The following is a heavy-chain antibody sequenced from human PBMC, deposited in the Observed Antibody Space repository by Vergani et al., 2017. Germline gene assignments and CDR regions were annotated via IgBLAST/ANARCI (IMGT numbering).Heavy chain of an antibody. D-gene: IGHD6-13*01. CDR2: ISYDGSNK. V-gene: IGHV3-30-3*01. J-gene: IGHJ6*03. CDR3: ARXLVAAAGTNYYMDV. CDR1: GFTFSSYA. Sequence: QVQLVESGGGVVQPGRSLRLSCAASGFTFSSYAMHWVRQAPGKGLEWVAVISYDGSNKYYADSVKGRFTISRDNSKNTLYLQMNSLRAEDTAVYYCARXLVAAAGTNYYMDVWGKGTTVTVSS.